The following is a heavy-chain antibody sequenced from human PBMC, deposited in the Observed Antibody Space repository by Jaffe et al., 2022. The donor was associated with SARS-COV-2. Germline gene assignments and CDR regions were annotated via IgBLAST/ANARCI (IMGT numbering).Heavy chain of an antibody. V-gene: IGHV4-34*01. CDR3: ARGSNGSGSSYGRTFDY. CDR2: INHSGST. J-gene: IGHJ4*02. Sequence: QVQLQQWGAGLLKPSETLSLTCAVYGGSFSGYYWSWIRQPPGKGLEWIGEINHSGSTNYNPSLKSRVTISVDTSKNQFSLKLSSVTAADTAVYYCARGSNGSGSSYGRTFDYWGQGTLVTVSS. CDR1: GGSFSGYY. D-gene: IGHD3-10*01.